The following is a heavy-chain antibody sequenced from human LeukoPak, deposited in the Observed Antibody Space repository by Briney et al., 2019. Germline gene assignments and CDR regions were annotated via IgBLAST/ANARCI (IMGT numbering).Heavy chain of an antibody. V-gene: IGHV3-30*18. CDR1: AFTFSTYG. Sequence: GKSLRLSCAASAFTFSTYGMHWVRQAPGKGLEWVALISSDGSHKYYADSVKGRSTISRDNSKNTLYLQMNSLRAEDTAVYYCAKSESMIAVAGTLDYWGQGTLVTVSS. D-gene: IGHD6-19*01. CDR3: AKSESMIAVAGTLDY. J-gene: IGHJ4*02. CDR2: ISSDGSHK.